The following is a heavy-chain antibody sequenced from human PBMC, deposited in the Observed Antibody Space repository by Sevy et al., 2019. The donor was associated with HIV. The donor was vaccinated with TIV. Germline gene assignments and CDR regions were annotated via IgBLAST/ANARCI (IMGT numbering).Heavy chain of an antibody. J-gene: IGHJ6*02. CDR2: ISSSSSNI. V-gene: IGHV3-21*01. Sequence: GGSLRLSCVGSGSTFSYYSMNWVRQAPGKGLEWVSSISSSSSNIYYADSVKGRFTISGDNAKKTLYLQMNSLIAEDTAVYYCARDRDGSGSSGGYGMDVWGQGTTVTVSS. CDR1: GSTFSYYS. D-gene: IGHD3-10*01. CDR3: ARDRDGSGSSGGYGMDV.